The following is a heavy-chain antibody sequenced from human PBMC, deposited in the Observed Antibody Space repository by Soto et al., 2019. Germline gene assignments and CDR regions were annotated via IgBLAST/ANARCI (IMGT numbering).Heavy chain of an antibody. Sequence: QVQLVQSGAEVKKPGASVKVSCKASGYTFTSYDINWVRQATGQGLEWMGWMNPNSGNTGYAQQFQGRVTMTRNTSISTAYMELCSLISEDTAVYYCARDRAVLVPAALNDYYFYGMDVWGQGTTVTVSS. CDR2: MNPNSGNT. J-gene: IGHJ6*02. CDR3: ARDRAVLVPAALNDYYFYGMDV. D-gene: IGHD2-2*01. V-gene: IGHV1-8*01. CDR1: GYTFTSYD.